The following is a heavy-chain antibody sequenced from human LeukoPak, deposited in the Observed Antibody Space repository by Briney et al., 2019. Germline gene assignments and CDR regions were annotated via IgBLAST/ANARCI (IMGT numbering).Heavy chain of an antibody. J-gene: IGHJ6*04. CDR3: ARTPGPMVRGLKFYYYAMDV. Sequence: ASVKVSCKTSGYTFSMYAIHWVRQAPGQRLEWMGWINGGNGDTKYSQRFQGRVTITRDTAATTAHMDLSSLRSDDTAVYYCARTPGPMVRGLKFYYYAMDVWGNGTTVTVSS. V-gene: IGHV1-3*01. CDR2: INGGNGDT. D-gene: IGHD3-10*01. CDR1: GYTFSMYA.